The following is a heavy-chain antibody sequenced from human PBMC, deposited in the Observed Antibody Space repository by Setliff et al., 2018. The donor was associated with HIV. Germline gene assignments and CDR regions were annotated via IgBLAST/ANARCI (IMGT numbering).Heavy chain of an antibody. Sequence: SETLSLTCAVSGGSISSPNWWSWIRQSPGKGLEWIGYIYYSGSTNYNPSLKSRVTILVDTSKNQFSLKLNSVTAADTAVYYCARATFSSSWYPFDGFDIWGQGTMVTVSS. J-gene: IGHJ3*02. V-gene: IGHV4-59*11. CDR2: IYYSGST. CDR3: ARATFSSSWYPFDGFDI. CDR1: GGSISSPNW. D-gene: IGHD6-13*01.